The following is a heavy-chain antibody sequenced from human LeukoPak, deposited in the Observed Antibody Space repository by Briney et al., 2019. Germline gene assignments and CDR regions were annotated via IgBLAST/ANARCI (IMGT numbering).Heavy chain of an antibody. V-gene: IGHV3-48*03. CDR3: ARDAGAYYYYYYMDV. CDR1: GFTFSSYE. D-gene: IGHD3-10*01. J-gene: IGHJ6*03. CDR2: TSSSGSTI. Sequence: GGSLRLSCAASGFTFSSYEMNWVRQAPGKGLEWVSYTSSSGSTIYYADSVKGRFTISRDNAKNSLYLQMNSLRAEDTAVYYCARDAGAYYYYYYMDVWGKGTTVTVSS.